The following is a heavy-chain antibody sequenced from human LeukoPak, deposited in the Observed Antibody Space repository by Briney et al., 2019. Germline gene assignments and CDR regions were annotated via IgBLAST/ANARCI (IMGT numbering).Heavy chain of an antibody. J-gene: IGHJ3*02. D-gene: IGHD3-10*01. CDR1: GFTFSSYW. CDR3: STGSGHAFDI. CDR2: INSDGSST. Sequence: GGSLRLSCTASGFTFSSYWMHWVRQVPGKGLVWVSRINSDGSSTSYADSVKGRFIISGDNAKNTLYVQMNSLRAEDTAVYYCSTGSGHAFDIWGRGTMVTVSS. V-gene: IGHV3-74*01.